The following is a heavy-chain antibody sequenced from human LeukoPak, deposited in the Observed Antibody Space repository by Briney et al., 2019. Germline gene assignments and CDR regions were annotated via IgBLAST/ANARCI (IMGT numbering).Heavy chain of an antibody. D-gene: IGHD7-27*01. CDR1: GGSVSSGSYY. Sequence: PSETLSPTCTVSGGSVSSGSYYWSWIRQPPGKGLEWIGYFHYSGTTNYNPSLKSRVTISLDTSKNQFSLKLSSVTAADTAVYYCARVDANWGVVDYWGQGTLVTVSS. CDR2: FHYSGTT. V-gene: IGHV4-61*01. CDR3: ARVDANWGVVDY. J-gene: IGHJ4*02.